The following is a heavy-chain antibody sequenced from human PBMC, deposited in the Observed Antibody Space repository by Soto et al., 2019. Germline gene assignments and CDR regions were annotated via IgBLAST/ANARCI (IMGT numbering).Heavy chain of an antibody. CDR3: AKHRSCSSNSCYSFDY. CDR2: ISWNSGSI. V-gene: IGHV3-9*01. D-gene: IGHD2-2*01. CDR1: GFTFDDYA. Sequence: GGSLRLSCAASGFTFDDYAMHWVRQAPGKGLERVSGISWNSGSIGYADSVKGRFTISRDNAKNSLYLQMNSLRAEDTALYYCAKHRSCSSNSCYSFDYWGQGTLATVSS. J-gene: IGHJ4*02.